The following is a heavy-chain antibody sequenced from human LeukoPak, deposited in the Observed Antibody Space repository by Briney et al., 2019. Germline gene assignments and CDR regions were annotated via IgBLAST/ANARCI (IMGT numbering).Heavy chain of an antibody. CDR2: IYYSGST. Sequence: SETLSLTCTVSGGSISSGGYYWSWIRQHPGKGLEWIGYIYYSGSTYYNPSLRSRVTISVDTSKNQFSLNLNSVTAADTAVYYCARGSVVSMRFDYWGQGTLVTVSS. J-gene: IGHJ4*02. CDR3: ARGSVVSMRFDY. V-gene: IGHV4-31*03. D-gene: IGHD5/OR15-5a*01. CDR1: GGSISSGGYY.